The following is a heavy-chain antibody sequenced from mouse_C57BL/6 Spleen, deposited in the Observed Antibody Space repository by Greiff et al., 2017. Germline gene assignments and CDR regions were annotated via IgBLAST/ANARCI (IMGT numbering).Heavy chain of an antibody. CDR3: ARSPITTIVFDY. CDR1: GYAFSSSW. V-gene: IGHV1-82*01. CDR2: IYPGDGDT. J-gene: IGHJ2*01. D-gene: IGHD2-12*01. Sequence: QVQLKESGPELVKPGASVKISCKASGYAFSSSWMNWVKQRPGKGLEWIGRIYPGDGDTNYNGKFKGKATLTADKSSSTAYMQLSSLTSEDSAVYFCARSPITTIVFDYWGQGTTLTVSS.